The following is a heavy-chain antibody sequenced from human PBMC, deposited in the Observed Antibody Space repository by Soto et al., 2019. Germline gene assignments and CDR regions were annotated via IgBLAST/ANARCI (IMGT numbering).Heavy chain of an antibody. CDR3: ARHLGYCSGGSCYSSVNFDY. V-gene: IGHV4-39*01. J-gene: IGHJ4*02. CDR2: IYYSGST. D-gene: IGHD2-15*01. CDR1: GGSISSSSYY. Sequence: SETLSLTSTVSGGSISSSSYYWGWIRQPPGKGLEWIGSIYYSGSTYYNPSLKSRVTISVDTSKNQFSLKLSSVTAADTAVYYCARHLGYCSGGSCYSSVNFDYWGQGTLVTVSS.